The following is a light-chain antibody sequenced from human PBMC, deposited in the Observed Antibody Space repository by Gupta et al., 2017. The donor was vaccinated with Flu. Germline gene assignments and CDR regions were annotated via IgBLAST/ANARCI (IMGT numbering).Light chain of an antibody. CDR3: RQDIQSPRT. Sequence: FNAGEPYCNSCRSSQSLMHINGNNYLDWYLQKPGQHHQLLIYLGSNRAYGVTDRFSGSGLGTDFTLKISRVEDEDVGVYYCRQDIQSPRTFGQGTKVEIK. V-gene: IGKV2-28*01. CDR1: QSLMHINGNNY. J-gene: IGKJ1*01. CDR2: LGS.